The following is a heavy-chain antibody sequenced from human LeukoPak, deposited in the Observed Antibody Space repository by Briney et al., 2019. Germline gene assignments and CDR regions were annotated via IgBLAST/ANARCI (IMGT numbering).Heavy chain of an antibody. J-gene: IGHJ6*03. CDR1: GYTFSVYY. V-gene: IGHV1-2*02. CDR3: ARDPSHYYYTDV. Sequence: ASVKVSCRASGYTFSVYYIHWVRQAPGQGREWMGWINPKNGGTKLAQRFQGRVILTRDTSINTAYMELSSLTSDDTAIYFCARDPSHYYYTDVWGKGTTVTVSS. CDR2: INPKNGGT.